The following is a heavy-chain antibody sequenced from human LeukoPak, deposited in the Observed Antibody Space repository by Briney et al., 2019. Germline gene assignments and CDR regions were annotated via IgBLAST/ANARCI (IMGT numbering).Heavy chain of an antibody. CDR3: AREASVAGNGPSDY. J-gene: IGHJ4*02. Sequence: SETLSLTCTVSGGSISSSSYCWGWIRQPPGKGLEWIGSIYYSGSTYYNPSLKSRVTISVDTSKNQFSLKLSSVTAADTAVYYCAREASVAGNGPSDYWGQGTLVTVSS. CDR1: GGSISSSSYC. V-gene: IGHV4-39*02. CDR2: IYYSGST. D-gene: IGHD6-19*01.